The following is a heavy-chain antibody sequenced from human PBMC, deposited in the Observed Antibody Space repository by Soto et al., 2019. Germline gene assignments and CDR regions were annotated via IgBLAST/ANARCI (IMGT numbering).Heavy chain of an antibody. V-gene: IGHV3-21*01. CDR1: GFTFSSYS. CDR2: ISSSSSYI. D-gene: IGHD6-6*01. CDR3: ARDYSSSGGMDV. Sequence: EVQLVASGGGLVKPGGSLRLSCAASGFTFSSYSMNWVRQAPGKGLEWVSSISSSSSYIYYADSVKGRFTISRDNAKNSLYLQMNSLRAEDTAVYYCARDYSSSGGMDVWGQGTTVTVSS. J-gene: IGHJ6*02.